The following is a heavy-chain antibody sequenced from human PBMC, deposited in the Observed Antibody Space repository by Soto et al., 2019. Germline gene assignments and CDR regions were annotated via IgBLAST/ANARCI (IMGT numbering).Heavy chain of an antibody. J-gene: IGHJ4*02. D-gene: IGHD3-16*01. CDR3: AKDKDRAAFGFDY. CDR1: GFTFSSYS. V-gene: IGHV3-48*01. Sequence: GGSLRLSCAASGFTFSSYSLNWVRQAPGKGLEWVSYITSSGTTVYYADSVRGRFTISRDNAKNSLYLQMNSLRAADTAVYYCAKDKDRAAFGFDYWGQGALVTVSS. CDR2: ITSSGTTV.